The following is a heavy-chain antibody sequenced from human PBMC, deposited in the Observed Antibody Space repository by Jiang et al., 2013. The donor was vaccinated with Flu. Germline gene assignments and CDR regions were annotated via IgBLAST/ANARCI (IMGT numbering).Heavy chain of an antibody. Sequence: TCAVSGGSVSDINWWSWVRQPPGKGLEWIGEIYHSGTTNYNPSLKSRVTISADKSLNQFSLKLTSVTAADTAVYYCARYAEHFHASGSYYNYYYYGMDVWGQGTTVTVSS. CDR3: ARYAEHFHASGSYYNYYYYGMDV. CDR2: IYHSGTT. V-gene: IGHV4-4*02. J-gene: IGHJ6*02. D-gene: IGHD3-10*01. CDR1: GGSVSDINW.